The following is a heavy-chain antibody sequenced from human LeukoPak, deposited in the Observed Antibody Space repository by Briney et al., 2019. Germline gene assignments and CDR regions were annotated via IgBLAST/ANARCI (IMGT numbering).Heavy chain of an antibody. V-gene: IGHV4-4*07. D-gene: IGHD6-13*01. CDR1: GGSITPYY. J-gene: IGHJ3*02. CDR2: IHTSGIT. CDR3: ARDFSSSWYAFDI. Sequence: SETLSLTCTVSGGSITPYYYYWIRQPTGKGLEYIGRIHTSGITNYNPSLKSRVTISVDKSNNYFSLKLSSVTAADTAVYYCARDFSSSWYAFDIWGQGTMVIVFS.